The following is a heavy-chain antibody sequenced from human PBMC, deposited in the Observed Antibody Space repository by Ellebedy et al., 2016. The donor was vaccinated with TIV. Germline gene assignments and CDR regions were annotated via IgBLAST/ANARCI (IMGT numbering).Heavy chain of an antibody. CDR2: IKSKTDGGTT. CDR3: TTALFPSGGAFDI. D-gene: IGHD3-10*01. CDR1: GFTFRNAW. V-gene: IGHV3-15*01. Sequence: PGGSLRLSCAASGFTFRNAWMSWVRQAPEKGLEWVGRIKSKTDGGTTDYAAPVKGRFTISRDDSKNTLYLQMNSLKTEDTAVYYCTTALFPSGGAFDIWGQGTMVTVSS. J-gene: IGHJ3*02.